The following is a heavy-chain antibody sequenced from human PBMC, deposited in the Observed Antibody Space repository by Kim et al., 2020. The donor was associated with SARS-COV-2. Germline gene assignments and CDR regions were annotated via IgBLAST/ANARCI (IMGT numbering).Heavy chain of an antibody. Sequence: VKGRFTISRDNSKNTLYLQMNSLRAEDTAVYYCARRAADSSGWYTGAFDIWGQGTMVTVSS. V-gene: IGHV3-30*01. D-gene: IGHD6-19*01. CDR3: ARRAADSSGWYTGAFDI. J-gene: IGHJ3*02.